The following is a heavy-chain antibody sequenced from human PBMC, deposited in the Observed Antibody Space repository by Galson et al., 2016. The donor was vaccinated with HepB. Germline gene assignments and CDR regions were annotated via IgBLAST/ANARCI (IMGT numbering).Heavy chain of an antibody. CDR2: IIPIFHNV. Sequence: SVKVSCKASGVTFRSYIITWVRQAPGQGLEWMGGIIPIFHNVKSAQKFQGRVIITADASTSIAYMELSSLRPEDTAVYYCATKPRYCSGENCYYFGMDVWGQGTTVTVSS. J-gene: IGHJ6*02. CDR3: ATKPRYCSGENCYYFGMDV. D-gene: IGHD2-15*01. V-gene: IGHV1-69*13. CDR1: GVTFRSYI.